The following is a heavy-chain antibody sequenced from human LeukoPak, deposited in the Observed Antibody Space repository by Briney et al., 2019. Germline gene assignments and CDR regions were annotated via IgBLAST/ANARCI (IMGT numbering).Heavy chain of an antibody. CDR1: GFNSEDHA. D-gene: IGHD3-10*01. Sequence: GGSLRLSCVVSGFNSEDHAMHWVRQAPGKGLEWVSGIYWSSSGTGYADSVKGRFTVSRDSAKNSLYLQMNSLRPEDTALYYCVKDMNPGGADVWGQVTTVTVSS. CDR3: VKDMNPGGADV. V-gene: IGHV3-9*02. CDR2: IYWSSSGT. J-gene: IGHJ6*02.